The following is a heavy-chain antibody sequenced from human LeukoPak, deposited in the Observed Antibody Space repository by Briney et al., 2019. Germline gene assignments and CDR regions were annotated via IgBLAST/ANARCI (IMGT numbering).Heavy chain of an antibody. CDR1: GFTFSSYW. D-gene: IGHD4-17*01. V-gene: IGHV3-7*01. CDR3: ARDGYGDYSY. CDR2: IQQDGSEK. Sequence: PGGSLRLSCAASGFTFSSYWMSWVRQAPGKGLEWVANIQQDGSEKYYVDSVKGRFTISRDNAKNSLYLQMNSLRVEDTTVYYCARDGYGDYSYWGQGTLVTVSS. J-gene: IGHJ4*02.